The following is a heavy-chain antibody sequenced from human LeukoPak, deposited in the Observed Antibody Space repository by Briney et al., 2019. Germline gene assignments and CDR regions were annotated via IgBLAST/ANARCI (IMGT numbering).Heavy chain of an antibody. D-gene: IGHD3-10*01. J-gene: IGHJ5*02. Sequence: SETLSLTCTVSGGSISSGGYYWSWIRQHPVKGLEWIGYIYYSGIIYYNTSLKSRVTISVDTSKNQFSLKLSSVTAADTAVYFCARAMVRGGNNWFDPWGQGTLVTVSS. V-gene: IGHV4-31*03. CDR1: GGSISSGGYY. CDR3: ARAMVRGGNNWFDP. CDR2: IYYSGII.